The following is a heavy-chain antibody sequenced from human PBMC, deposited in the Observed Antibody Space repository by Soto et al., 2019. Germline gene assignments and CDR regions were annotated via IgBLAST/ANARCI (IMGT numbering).Heavy chain of an antibody. D-gene: IGHD3-22*01. J-gene: IGHJ4*02. CDR3: AKSPYYYGSSGIDX. CDR2: ISYDGSNK. CDR1: GFTFSSCG. V-gene: IGHV3-30*18. Sequence: GGSLRLSCAASGFTFSSCGMHWVRQAPGKGLEWVEFISYDGSNKYYADSVKGRFTISIDNSKNTLYLQMNSLRAEDTAVYYCAKSPYYYGSSGIDXWGQGTLVTVSX.